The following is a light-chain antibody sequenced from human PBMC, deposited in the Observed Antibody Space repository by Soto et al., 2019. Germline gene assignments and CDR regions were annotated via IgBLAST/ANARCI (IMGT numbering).Light chain of an antibody. CDR1: QSFGSY. Sequence: DIVMTQSPASLCVCPGERGNLXCRASQSFGSYVDWYQQKPGKAPRRVISEIFTRAHGGPTRISGSGSGTEFTRTISSLQSEDFAVYYGQQYNSWPLTFGGGTKVDIK. J-gene: IGKJ4*01. CDR3: QQYNSWPLT. V-gene: IGKV3D-15*01. CDR2: EIF.